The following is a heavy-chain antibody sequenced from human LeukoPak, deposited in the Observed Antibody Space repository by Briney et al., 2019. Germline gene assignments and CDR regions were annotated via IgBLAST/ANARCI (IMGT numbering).Heavy chain of an antibody. CDR3: ARHAEASVVYIDH. CDR1: GGSIFSHY. CDR2: ISDTGST. Sequence: SETLSLTCSVSGGSIFSHYWSWIRQSPGEGLEYIGYISDTGSTSYKPSFKSRVTISLDTPKNQISLRLTSVTAADTAMYYCARHAEASVVYIDHWGQGTLVTVSS. V-gene: IGHV4-59*08. J-gene: IGHJ4*02. D-gene: IGHD2-15*01.